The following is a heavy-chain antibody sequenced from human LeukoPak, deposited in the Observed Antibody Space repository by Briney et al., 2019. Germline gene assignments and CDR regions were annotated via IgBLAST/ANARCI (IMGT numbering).Heavy chain of an antibody. Sequence: ASVKVSCKTSGYTFVNYGINWVRQAPGQGLEWMGWISLKSGSAGYAQRVQGRVTLTTDTSTNTADMELRSLRADDTAVYYCARVSYLRPYQLDSWGQGTLVSISS. V-gene: IGHV1-18*01. CDR3: ARVSYLRPYQLDS. J-gene: IGHJ4*02. D-gene: IGHD2-2*01. CDR2: ISLKSGSA. CDR1: GYTFVNYG.